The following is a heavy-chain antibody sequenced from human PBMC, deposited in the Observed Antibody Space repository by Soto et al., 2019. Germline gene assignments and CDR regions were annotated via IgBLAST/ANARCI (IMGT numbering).Heavy chain of an antibody. CDR2: IYYSGST. CDR3: ARGDSSSWYPGTYFDY. Sequence: PSETLSLTCTVSGGSISSYYWSWIRQPPGKGLEWIGYIYYSGSTNYNPSLKSRVTISVDTSKNQFSLKLSSVTAADTAVYYCARGDSSSWYPGTYFDYWGQGTLVTVSS. J-gene: IGHJ4*02. V-gene: IGHV4-59*01. CDR1: GGSISSYY. D-gene: IGHD6-13*01.